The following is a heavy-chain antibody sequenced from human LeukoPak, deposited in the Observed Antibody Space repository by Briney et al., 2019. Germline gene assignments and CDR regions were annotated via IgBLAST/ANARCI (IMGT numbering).Heavy chain of an antibody. J-gene: IGHJ4*02. CDR1: GGSFRSYY. V-gene: IGHV4-34*01. CDR3: ARGLVGATGYYFDY. D-gene: IGHD1-26*01. CDR2: INHSGST. Sequence: SETLSLTCGVYGGSFRSYYWNWIRQPPGKGLEWIGEINHSGSTNYNPSLKSRVTMSVDTSKNQFSLKLSSVTAADTAVYYCARGLVGATGYYFDYWGQGTLATVSS.